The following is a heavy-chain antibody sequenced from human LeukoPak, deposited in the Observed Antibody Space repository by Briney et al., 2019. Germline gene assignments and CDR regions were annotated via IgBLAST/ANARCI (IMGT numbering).Heavy chain of an antibody. D-gene: IGHD6-6*01. CDR2: IRPSGDNT. Sequence: GGSLRLSCAASGFTFSSYDMTWVRQAPGRGLEWVSSIRPSGDNTYYGDSVKGRFTISRDNSKNTVYLQMNNMRVDDTAVYYCAKWAVSSSSADYWGQGTLVTVSS. J-gene: IGHJ4*02. CDR3: AKWAVSSSSADY. V-gene: IGHV3-23*01. CDR1: GFTFSSYD.